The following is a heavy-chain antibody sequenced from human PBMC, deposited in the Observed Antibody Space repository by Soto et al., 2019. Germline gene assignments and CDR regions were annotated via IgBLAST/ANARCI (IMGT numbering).Heavy chain of an antibody. D-gene: IGHD2-15*01. J-gene: IGHJ4*02. CDR3: PPRDYRSGFFDY. CDR1: GFSLTTRGVA. CDR2: IYWDDDK. V-gene: IGHV2-5*02. Sequence: QITLKESGPTLVKPTQTLTLTCTFSGFSLTTRGVAVGGIRQHPGKALEGLALIYWDDDKRYSPSLKSRLTITKDTSKNQVVLTMTTMDPVDTATYYCPPRDYRSGFFDYWGQGVLVTVSS.